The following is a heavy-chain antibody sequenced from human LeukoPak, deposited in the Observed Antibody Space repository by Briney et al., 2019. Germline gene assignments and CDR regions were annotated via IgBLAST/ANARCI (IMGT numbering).Heavy chain of an antibody. Sequence: ASVKVSCKASGYTFTSYYMHWVRQAPGQGLEWMGIINPSGGSTSYAQKFQGRVTMTRDMSTSTVYMELSSLRSEDTAVYYCARVGGGNYYDSSGPPTDAFDIWGQGTMVTVSS. D-gene: IGHD3-22*01. CDR1: GYTFTSYY. J-gene: IGHJ3*02. V-gene: IGHV1-46*01. CDR3: ARVGGGNYYDSSGPPTDAFDI. CDR2: INPSGGST.